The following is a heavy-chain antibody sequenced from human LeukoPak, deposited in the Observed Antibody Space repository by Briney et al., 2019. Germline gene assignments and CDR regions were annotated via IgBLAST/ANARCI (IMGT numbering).Heavy chain of an antibody. CDR1: GGSISSSSYY. Sequence: PSETLSLTCTVSGGSISSSSYYWGWIRQPPGKGLEWIGSIYYSGSIYYNPSLKSRVTISVDTSKNQFSLKLSSVTAADTAVYYCAGGRPLRIGVVTFTVYYLDVWGEGTTVTVSS. CDR3: AGGRPLRIGVVTFTVYYLDV. J-gene: IGHJ6*03. CDR2: IYYSGSI. D-gene: IGHD3-3*01. V-gene: IGHV4-39*07.